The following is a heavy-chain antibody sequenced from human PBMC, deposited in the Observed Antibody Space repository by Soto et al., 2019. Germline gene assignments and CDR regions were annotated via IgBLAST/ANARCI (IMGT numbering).Heavy chain of an antibody. CDR2: IYYSGST. V-gene: IGHV4-30-4*01. D-gene: IGHD3-10*01. Sequence: PSETLSLTCTVSGGSISSGDYYWSWIRQPPGKGLEWIGYIYYSGSTYYNPSLKSRVTISVDTSKNQFSLKLSSVTAADTAVYYCARRITMVRGVRGLLYNWFDPWGQGTLVTVSS. CDR3: ARRITMVRGVRGLLYNWFDP. CDR1: GGSISSGDYY. J-gene: IGHJ5*02.